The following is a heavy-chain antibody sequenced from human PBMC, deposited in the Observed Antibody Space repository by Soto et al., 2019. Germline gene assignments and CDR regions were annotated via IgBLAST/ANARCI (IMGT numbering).Heavy chain of an antibody. CDR2: INHSGST. Sequence: PSETLSLTCAVYGGSFSGYYWSWIRQPPGKGLEWIGEINHSGSTNYNPSLKSRVTISVDTSKNQFSLKLSSVTAADTAVYYCARGQRQLVLWGNWFDPWGQGNLVTFS. D-gene: IGHD6-13*01. J-gene: IGHJ5*02. CDR3: ARGQRQLVLWGNWFDP. CDR1: GGSFSGYY. V-gene: IGHV4-34*01.